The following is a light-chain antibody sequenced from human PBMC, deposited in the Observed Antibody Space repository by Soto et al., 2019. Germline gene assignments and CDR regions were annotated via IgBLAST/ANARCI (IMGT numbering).Light chain of an antibody. V-gene: IGKV1-33*01. CDR3: QQYENLPT. J-gene: IGKJ5*01. CDR2: STS. Sequence: DIQLTQSPSSLSASVGDRVTITCRGSQGVSKYLNWYQQKPGRAPMLLIYSTSNLEAGVPSRFRGSGSGTDFTFTISRLQPEDIATYYCQQYENLPTFGQGTRLEIK. CDR1: QGVSKY.